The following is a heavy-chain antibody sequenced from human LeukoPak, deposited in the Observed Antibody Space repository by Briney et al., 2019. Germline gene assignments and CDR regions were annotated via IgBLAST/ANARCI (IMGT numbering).Heavy chain of an antibody. V-gene: IGHV4-59*08. J-gene: IGHJ5*02. CDR1: GGSIRSYY. D-gene: IGHD6-19*01. CDR2: MHHSGST. CDR3: ARHAAVEGSSGWSPLWWFDP. Sequence: PSETLSLTCTVSGGSIRSYYWSWFRQPPGKGLEWIGYMHHSGSTKHNPYLKSRVTISVDTSKSQFSLKLSSVTAADTAVYYCARHAAVEGSSGWSPLWWFDPWGQGTLVTVSS.